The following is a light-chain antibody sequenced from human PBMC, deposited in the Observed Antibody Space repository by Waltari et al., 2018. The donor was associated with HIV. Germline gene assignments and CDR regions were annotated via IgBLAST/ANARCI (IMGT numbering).Light chain of an antibody. CDR1: SSTLRAGDA. CDR3: QSYDSSLSGVV. V-gene: IGLV1-40*01. J-gene: IGLJ2*01. Sequence: QSVLTQPPSVSWAPGQRLTLSRTGSSSTLRAGDAFHWYQQLPGTAPKLLIYGNSNRPSGVPDRFSGSKSGTSASLAITGLQAEDEADYYCQSYDSSLSGVVFGGGTKLTVL. CDR2: GNS.